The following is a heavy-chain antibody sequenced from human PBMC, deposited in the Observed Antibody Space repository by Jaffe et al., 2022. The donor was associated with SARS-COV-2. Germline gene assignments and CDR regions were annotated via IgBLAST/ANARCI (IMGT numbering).Heavy chain of an antibody. CDR1: GITFSSYA. CDR2: ISGGGGAT. CDR3: AKGRGGNNYDFEY. V-gene: IGHV3-23*04. D-gene: IGHD3-22*01. J-gene: IGHJ4*02. Sequence: EVQLVESGGGLVQPGGSLRLACAASGITFSSYAMTWVRQAPGKGLEWVSAISGGGGATNYADSVKGRFTISRDNSKNTLSLQMNSLRAEDTAVYYCAKGRGGNNYDFEYWGQGALVTVSS.